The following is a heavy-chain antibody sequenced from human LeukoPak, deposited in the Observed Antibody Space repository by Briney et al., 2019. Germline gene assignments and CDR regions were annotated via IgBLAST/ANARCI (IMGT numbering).Heavy chain of an antibody. J-gene: IGHJ3*02. CDR2: IYHSGST. CDR3: ARDLTYYYDSSGYPDAFDI. Sequence: PSETLSLTCTVSGGSISSGGYYWSWIRQPPGKGLEWIGYIYHSGSTYYNPSLKSRVTISVDRSKNQFSLKLSSVTAADTAVYYCARDLTYYYDSSGYPDAFDIWGQGTMVTVSS. CDR1: GGSISSGGYY. V-gene: IGHV4-30-2*01. D-gene: IGHD3-22*01.